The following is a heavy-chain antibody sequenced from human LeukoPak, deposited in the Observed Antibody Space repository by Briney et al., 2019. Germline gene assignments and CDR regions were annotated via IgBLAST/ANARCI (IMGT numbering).Heavy chain of an antibody. J-gene: IGHJ6*03. D-gene: IGHD6-6*01. CDR2: ISYDGSNK. CDR1: GFTFSSYA. Sequence: SRGSLRLSCAASGFTFSSYAMHWVRQAPGKGLEWVAVISYDGSNKYYADSVKGRFTISRDNSKNTLYLQMNSLRAEDTAVYYCARDRPPMDVWGKGTTVTVSS. V-gene: IGHV3-30*04. CDR3: ARDRPPMDV.